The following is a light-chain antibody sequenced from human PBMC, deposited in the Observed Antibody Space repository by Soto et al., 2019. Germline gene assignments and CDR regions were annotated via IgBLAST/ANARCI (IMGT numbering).Light chain of an antibody. CDR3: QQRDIWPWT. V-gene: IGKV3-11*01. CDR2: DAS. J-gene: IGKJ1*01. CDR1: RRVISY. Sequence: ETVLSHSPATLSLSPGDRATLSCSASRRVISYLAWYQQKAGQAPRLLIYDASNRAAGTPARFSGSGSGTDFTLTISSLEPEDFAVYYCQQRDIWPWTFGQGTKVDIK.